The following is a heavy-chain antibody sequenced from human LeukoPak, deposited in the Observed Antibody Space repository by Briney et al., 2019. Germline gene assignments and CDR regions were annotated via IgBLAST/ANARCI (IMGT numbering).Heavy chain of an antibody. Sequence: ASVKVSCKASGYTFTGYYMHWVRQAPGQGLEWMGWINPNSGGTNYAQKFQGRVTMTRDTSISTAYMELSRLRSDDTAVYYCAKVFTMVRGSSEMDYWGQGTLVTVSS. CDR2: INPNSGGT. CDR1: GYTFTGYY. D-gene: IGHD3-10*01. CDR3: AKVFTMVRGSSEMDY. J-gene: IGHJ4*02. V-gene: IGHV1-2*02.